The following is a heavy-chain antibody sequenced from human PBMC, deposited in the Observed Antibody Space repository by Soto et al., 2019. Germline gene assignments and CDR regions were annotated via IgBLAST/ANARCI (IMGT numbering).Heavy chain of an antibody. CDR2: INGRSNYV. J-gene: IGHJ4*02. V-gene: IGHV3-21*01. Sequence: GGSMELSSVFSGFTFSTYTMNWVRQAPGKGLEWVSSINGRSNYVYYADSVKGRFTISRDNAKNSLYLQMNRLRAEDTAIYYCAREDGVVGSSSAFDHWGLGTLVTVSS. CDR3: AREDGVVGSSSAFDH. CDR1: GFTFSTYT. D-gene: IGHD1-26*01.